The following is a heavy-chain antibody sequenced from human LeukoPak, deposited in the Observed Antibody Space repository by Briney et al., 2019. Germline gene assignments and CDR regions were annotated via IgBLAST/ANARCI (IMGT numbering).Heavy chain of an antibody. Sequence: QPGGSLRLSCAASGFTFSSYAMSWVRQAPGKGLEWVSAISGSGGSTYYADSVKGRFTISRDNSKNTLYLQVNSLRAEDTAVYYCAIPSLYYYDSSGYYVYWGQGTLVTVSS. CDR3: AIPSLYYYDSSGYYVY. J-gene: IGHJ4*02. CDR2: ISGSGGST. CDR1: GFTFSSYA. D-gene: IGHD3-22*01. V-gene: IGHV3-23*01.